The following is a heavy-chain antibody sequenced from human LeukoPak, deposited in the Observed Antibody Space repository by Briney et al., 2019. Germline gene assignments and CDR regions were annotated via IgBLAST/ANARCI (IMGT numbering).Heavy chain of an antibody. D-gene: IGHD2-2*01. V-gene: IGHV1-2*02. CDR1: GYTFTGYY. CDR3: ARADQLLSVPRRAFDI. CDR2: MNPNSGGT. Sequence: ASVKVSCKASGYTFTGYYMHWVRQAPGQGLEWMGWMNPNSGGTNYAQKFQGRVTMTRDTSISTAYMELSRLRSDDTAVYYCARADQLLSVPRRAFDIWGQGTMVTVSS. J-gene: IGHJ3*02.